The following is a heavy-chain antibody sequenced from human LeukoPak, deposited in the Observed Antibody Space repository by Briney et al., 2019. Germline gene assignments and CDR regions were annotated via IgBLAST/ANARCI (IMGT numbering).Heavy chain of an antibody. D-gene: IGHD6-6*01. J-gene: IGHJ5*02. V-gene: IGHV3-7*01. CDR3: ARGRSIIGP. CDR2: IKQDGSEK. CDR1: GFTFSSYA. Sequence: GGSLRLSCAASGFTFSSYAMHWVRQAPGKGLEWVANIKQDGSEKNYEDSVKGRFTIFRDNAKNSLDLQMNSLRVEDTAVYCCARGRSIIGPWGQGTLVTVSS.